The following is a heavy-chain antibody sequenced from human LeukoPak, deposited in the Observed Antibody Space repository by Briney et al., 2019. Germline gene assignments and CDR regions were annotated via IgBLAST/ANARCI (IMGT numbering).Heavy chain of an antibody. CDR1: GYTFSSYY. J-gene: IGHJ4*02. Sequence: ASVKVSCKASGYTFSSYYMHWVRHAPGQGLEWVVLINPTGDSTNYAQSFRGRVTMTRDTSTSTVYMDLNSLRSEDTAVYYCAREASGGYFDYWGQGTLVTVSS. V-gene: IGHV1-46*01. D-gene: IGHD4-23*01. CDR3: AREASGGYFDY. CDR2: INPTGDST.